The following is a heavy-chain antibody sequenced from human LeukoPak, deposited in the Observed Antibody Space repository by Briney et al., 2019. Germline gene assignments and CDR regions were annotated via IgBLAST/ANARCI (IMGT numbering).Heavy chain of an antibody. J-gene: IGHJ6*03. CDR3: ARGRRAAALVQDYYYMDV. V-gene: IGHV1-8*01. CDR2: MNPNRGNT. Sequence: SAKPSCKASGYTSTIYDINWVRQGTGQGIEWMGWMNPNRGNTGYAQKFKGRVTMTRNTPISTAYMELSSLRSEDTAVYYCARGRRAAALVQDYYYMDVWGKGTTVTVSS. CDR1: GYTSTIYD. D-gene: IGHD6-13*01.